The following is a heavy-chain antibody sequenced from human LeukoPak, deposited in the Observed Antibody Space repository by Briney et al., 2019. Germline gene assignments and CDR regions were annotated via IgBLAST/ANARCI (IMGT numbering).Heavy chain of an antibody. J-gene: IGHJ4*02. Sequence: SETLSLTRAVYGGSFSGYYWSWIRQPPGKGLEWIGEINHSGSTNYNPSLKSRVTISVDTSKNQFSLKLSSVTAADTAVYYCARGTKNYYDSSGYYGYWGQGTLVTVSS. D-gene: IGHD3-22*01. CDR1: GGSFSGYY. V-gene: IGHV4-34*01. CDR3: ARGTKNYYDSSGYYGY. CDR2: INHSGST.